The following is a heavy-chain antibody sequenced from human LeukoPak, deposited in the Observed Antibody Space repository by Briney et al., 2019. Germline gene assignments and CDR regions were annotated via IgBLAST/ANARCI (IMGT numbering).Heavy chain of an antibody. CDR2: IKHDGSEK. V-gene: IGHV3-7*04. CDR1: GFTFSSYW. CDR3: ARNRVVVPAAP. D-gene: IGHD2-21*01. J-gene: IGHJ5*02. Sequence: GGSLRLSCTASGFTFSSYWMSWVWVRQAPGKGLEWVANIKHDGSEKYYVDSVKGRFTISRDNAKDSLYLQMNSLRPEDTAVYYCARNRVVVPAAPWGQGTLVTVSS.